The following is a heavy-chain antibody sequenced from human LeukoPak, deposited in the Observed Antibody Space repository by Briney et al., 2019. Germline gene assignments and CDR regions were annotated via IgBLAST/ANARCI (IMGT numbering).Heavy chain of an antibody. CDR1: GYTFTSYG. J-gene: IGHJ4*02. D-gene: IGHD6-13*01. V-gene: IGHV1-18*01. CDR3: ARVGIAAAGTPQGGSSY. Sequence: ASVKVSCKASGYTFTSYGISWVRQAPGQGLEWMGWISAYNGNTNYAQKLQGRVTMTTDTSTSTAYMEPRSLRSDDTAVYYCARVGIAAAGTPQGGSSYWGQGTLVTVSS. CDR2: ISAYNGNT.